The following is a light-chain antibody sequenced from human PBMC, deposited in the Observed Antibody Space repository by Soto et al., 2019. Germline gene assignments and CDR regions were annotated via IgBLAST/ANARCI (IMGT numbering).Light chain of an antibody. CDR2: EVS. Sequence: QSALTQPASVSGSPGQSITISCTVTSSDIGGFNYVSWLQQHPGKAPKLLISEVSNRPSGVSNRFSGSKSGYTASLTSSGLQAEDEADYYCCSYTSISTYVFGSGTKVTVL. V-gene: IGLV2-14*01. CDR1: SSDIGGFNY. CDR3: CSYTSISTYV. J-gene: IGLJ1*01.